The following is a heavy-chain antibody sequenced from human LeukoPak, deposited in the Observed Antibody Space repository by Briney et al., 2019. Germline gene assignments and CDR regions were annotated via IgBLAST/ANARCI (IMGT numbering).Heavy chain of an antibody. CDR3: ARVNVIAAAEKYYYYGMDV. D-gene: IGHD6-13*01. Sequence: ASVKVSCKASGYTFTGYYMHWVRQAPGQGLEWMGWINPNSGGTNYAQKFQGRATMTRDTSISTAYMELSRLRSDDTAVYYCARVNVIAAAEKYYYYGMDVWGQGTTVTVSS. CDR1: GYTFTGYY. V-gene: IGHV1-2*02. CDR2: INPNSGGT. J-gene: IGHJ6*02.